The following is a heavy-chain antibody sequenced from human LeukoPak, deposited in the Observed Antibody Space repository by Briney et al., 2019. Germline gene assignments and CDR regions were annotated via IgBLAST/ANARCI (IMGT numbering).Heavy chain of an antibody. J-gene: IGHJ4*02. CDR2: ISYDGSNK. V-gene: IGHV3-30*18. D-gene: IGHD6-13*01. CDR1: GFTFSSYG. Sequence: PGGSLRLSCAASGFTFSSYGMHWVRQAPGKGLEWVAVISYDGSNKYYADSVKGRFTISRDNSKNTLYLQMNSPRAEDAAVYYCAKSGYSSSWYQWQWLVLDYWGQGTLVTVSS. CDR3: AKSGYSSSWYQWQWLVLDY.